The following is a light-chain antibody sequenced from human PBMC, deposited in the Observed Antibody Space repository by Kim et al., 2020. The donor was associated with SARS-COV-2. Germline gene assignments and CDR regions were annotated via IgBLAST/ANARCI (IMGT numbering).Light chain of an antibody. Sequence: PGERVTLSCRTGQSVNSSNLTWYQQKPGQAPRLRIYSASTRATGIPARFSGSGSGTDFTLTISSLQPEDLAVYYCQQDYNLPNTFGQGTKREI. V-gene: IGKV3D-7*01. CDR1: QSVNSSN. CDR2: SAS. CDR3: QQDYNLPNT. J-gene: IGKJ2*01.